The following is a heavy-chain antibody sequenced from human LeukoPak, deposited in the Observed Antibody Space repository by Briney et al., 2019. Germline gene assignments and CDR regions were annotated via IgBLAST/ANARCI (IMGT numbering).Heavy chain of an antibody. CDR2: IIPIFGTA. V-gene: IGHV1-69*05. D-gene: IGHD4-17*01. CDR3: ARGDYGDYYFDY. Sequence: SVKVSYKASGGTFSSYAISWVRQAPGQGLEWMGGIIPIFGTANYAQKFQGRVTITTDESTSTAYMELSSLRSEDTAVYYCARGDYGDYYFDYWGQGTLVTVSS. J-gene: IGHJ4*02. CDR1: GGTFSSYA.